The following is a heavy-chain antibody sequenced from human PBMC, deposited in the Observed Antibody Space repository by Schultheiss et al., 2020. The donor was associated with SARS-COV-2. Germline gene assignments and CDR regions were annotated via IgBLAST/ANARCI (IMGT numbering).Heavy chain of an antibody. CDR1: GFTFSSYQ. V-gene: IGHV3-48*03. D-gene: IGHD2-15*01. J-gene: IGHJ3*02. CDR2: ISSRDRTI. Sequence: GGSLRLSCAASGFTFSSYQMNWVRQAPGKGLEWVSYISSRDRTIYYADSVKGRFTISRDNAKHSLYLQMNSLRAEDTAVYYCAKGGYCSGGSCYTDAFDIWGQGTMVTVSS. CDR3: AKGGYCSGGSCYTDAFDI.